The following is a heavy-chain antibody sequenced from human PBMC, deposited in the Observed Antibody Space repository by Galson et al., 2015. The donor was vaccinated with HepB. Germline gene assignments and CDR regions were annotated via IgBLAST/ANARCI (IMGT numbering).Heavy chain of an antibody. J-gene: IGHJ3*02. V-gene: IGHV1-2*04. D-gene: IGHD1-26*01. Sequence: SVKVSCKASGYTFTGYYMHWVRQAPGQGLEWMGWINPNSGGTNYAQKFQGWVTMTRDTSISTAYMELSRLRSDDTAVYYCASTLGATSGAFDIWGQGTMVTVSS. CDR1: GYTFTGYY. CDR3: ASTLGATSGAFDI. CDR2: INPNSGGT.